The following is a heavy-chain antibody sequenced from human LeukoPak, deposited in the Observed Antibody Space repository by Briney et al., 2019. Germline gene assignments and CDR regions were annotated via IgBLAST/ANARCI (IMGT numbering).Heavy chain of an antibody. V-gene: IGHV4-34*01. CDR2: INHSGST. CDR3: ARDSAFGSH. Sequence: SETLSLTCAVYGGSFSGYYWSWIRQPPGKGLEWIGEINHSGSTNYNPSLKSRVTISVDTSKNQFSLKLSSVTAADTAVYYCARDSAFGSHWGQGTLVTVSS. CDR1: GGSFSGYY. D-gene: IGHD3-16*01. J-gene: IGHJ4*02.